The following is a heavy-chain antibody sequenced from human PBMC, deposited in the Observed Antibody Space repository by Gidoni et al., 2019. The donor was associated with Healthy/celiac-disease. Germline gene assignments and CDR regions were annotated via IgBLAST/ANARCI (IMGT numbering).Heavy chain of an antibody. V-gene: IGHV3-21*01. CDR2: ISSSSSYI. Sequence: EVQLVESGGGLVTPGGSLRVSCEASGFTFSTYSMNWVRQAPGKGLEWVSSISSSSSYIYYADSVKGLFTISRDNAKNSLYLQMNSLSAEDTAVYYCARDRPTGLFDYWGQGTLVTVSS. CDR3: ARDRPTGLFDY. CDR1: GFTFSTYS. J-gene: IGHJ4*02. D-gene: IGHD4-17*01.